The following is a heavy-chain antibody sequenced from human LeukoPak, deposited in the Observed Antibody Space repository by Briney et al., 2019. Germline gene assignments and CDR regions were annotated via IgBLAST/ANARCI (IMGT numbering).Heavy chain of an antibody. V-gene: IGHV4-61*02. D-gene: IGHD6-13*01. Sequence: PSQTLSLTCTVSGGSISSGSYYWSWIRQPAGKGLEWIGRIYTSGSTNYNPSLKSRVTISVDTSKNQFSLKLSSVTAAETAVYYCARETPSHSSSWNYFDYWGQGTLVTVSS. CDR3: ARETPSHSSSWNYFDY. CDR1: GGSISSGSYY. CDR2: IYTSGST. J-gene: IGHJ4*02.